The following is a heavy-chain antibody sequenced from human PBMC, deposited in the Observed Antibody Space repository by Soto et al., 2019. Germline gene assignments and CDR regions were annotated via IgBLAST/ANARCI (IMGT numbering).Heavy chain of an antibody. Sequence: GGSLRLSCAASGFTFSSYAMHWVRQAPGKGLEWVAVISYDGSNKYYADSVKGRFTISRDNSKNTLYLQMNSLRAEDTAVYYCATGIAARPFRSAFDIWGQGTMVTVSS. J-gene: IGHJ3*02. D-gene: IGHD6-6*01. CDR1: GFTFSSYA. CDR2: ISYDGSNK. CDR3: ATGIAARPFRSAFDI. V-gene: IGHV3-30-3*01.